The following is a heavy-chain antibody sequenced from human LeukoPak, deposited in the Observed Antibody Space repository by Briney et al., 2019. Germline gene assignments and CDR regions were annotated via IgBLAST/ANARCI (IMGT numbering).Heavy chain of an antibody. V-gene: IGHV3-21*01. CDR2: ISSSSSYI. D-gene: IGHD6-19*01. J-gene: IGHJ4*02. CDR1: GFTFSSYS. CDR3: AKDSRIAVAGGAADFDY. Sequence: GGSLRLSCAASGFTFSSYSMNWVRQAPGKGLEWVSSISSSSSYIYYADSVKGRFTISRDNAKNSLYLQMNSLRAEDTAVYYCAKDSRIAVAGGAADFDYWGQGTLVTVSS.